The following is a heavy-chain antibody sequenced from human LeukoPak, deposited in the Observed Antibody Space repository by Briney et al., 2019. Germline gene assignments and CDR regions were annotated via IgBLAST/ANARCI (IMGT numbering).Heavy chain of an antibody. J-gene: IGHJ4*02. V-gene: IGHV1-2*02. CDR2: MNPNSGGT. D-gene: IGHD3-16*02. CDR3: ARGGPYDYIWGSYRFLSD. Sequence: GASVKVSCKASGYTFTSYDINWVRQATGQGLEWMGWMNPNSGGTNYAQKCQGRVTMTRDTSISTAYMEVSRLRSDDTAVYYCARGGPYDYIWGSYRFLSDWGQGTLVTVSS. CDR1: GYTFTSYD.